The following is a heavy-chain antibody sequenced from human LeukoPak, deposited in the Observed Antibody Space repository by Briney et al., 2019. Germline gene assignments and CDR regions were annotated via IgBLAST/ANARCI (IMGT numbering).Heavy chain of an antibody. D-gene: IGHD4-17*01. V-gene: IGHV3-7*01. J-gene: IGHJ4*02. CDR2: INQDGSEK. Sequence: GGSLRLSCAASGFTLGTSAMTWVRQAPGKGLEWVADINQDGSEKNYVDSVKGRFTISRDNAKNSLYLQMSSLRAEDTAVYYCARTHYGDLYWGQGTLVTVSA. CDR1: GFTLGTSA. CDR3: ARTHYGDLY.